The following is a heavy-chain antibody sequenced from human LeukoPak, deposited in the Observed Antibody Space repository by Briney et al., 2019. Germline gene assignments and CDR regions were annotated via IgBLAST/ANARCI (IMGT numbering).Heavy chain of an antibody. V-gene: IGHV3-74*01. CDR3: VTGGFSDAYGEDDSDSSAYDY. CDR1: GFTFRDYW. Sequence: PGGSLRLSCAASGFTFRDYWMHWVRQDPGRSLVWVSCVNGNGASTYYADSVKGRFTISRDNARNTLSLHMRGLRPEDTAVYFCVTGGFSDAYGEDDSDSSAYDYWGQGSRVTVSS. D-gene: IGHD3-22*01. CDR2: VNGNGAST. J-gene: IGHJ4*02.